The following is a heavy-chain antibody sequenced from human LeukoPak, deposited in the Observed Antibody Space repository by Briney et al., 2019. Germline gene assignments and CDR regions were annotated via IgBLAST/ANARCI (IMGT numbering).Heavy chain of an antibody. V-gene: IGHV3-30-3*01. CDR2: ISYDGSNK. Sequence: GGSLRLSCAASGFTFSSYAMHWVRQAPGKGLEWVAVISYDGSNKYYADSVKGRFTISRDNSKNTLYLQMNSLRAKDTAVYYCATGLGIAVAGTGGAFDIWGQGTMVTVSS. CDR3: ATGLGIAVAGTGGAFDI. CDR1: GFTFSSYA. J-gene: IGHJ3*02. D-gene: IGHD6-19*01.